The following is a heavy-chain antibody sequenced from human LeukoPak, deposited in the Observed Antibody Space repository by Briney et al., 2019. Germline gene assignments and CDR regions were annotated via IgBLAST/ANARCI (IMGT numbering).Heavy chain of an antibody. CDR2: ISGSSSYI. CDR1: GFTFSGYS. Sequence: PGGSLRLSCAGSGFTFSGYSMSWVRQAPGKGPEWVSFISGSSSYINYADSVKGRFTVSRDNAKNSVYLQMNSLRAEDTAMYYCARLPVGAVPASNYFDYWGQGTLVTVSS. J-gene: IGHJ4*02. D-gene: IGHD6-19*01. V-gene: IGHV3-21*01. CDR3: ARLPVGAVPASNYFDY.